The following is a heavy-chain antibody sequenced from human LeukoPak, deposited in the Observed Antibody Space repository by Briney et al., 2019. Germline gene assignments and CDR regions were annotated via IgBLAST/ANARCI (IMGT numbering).Heavy chain of an antibody. CDR1: GFTFSSYG. CDR3: AQEYALFGRGWHYFDY. CDR2: ISHDGTNQ. V-gene: IGHV3-30*18. Sequence: GGSLRLSCAASGFTFSSYGIHWVRQAPGKGLEWVAVISHDGTNQYYADSLRGRFTISRDNSKNTLYLQIHSLSIQDTAVYYCAQEYALFGRGWHYFDYWGQGTLVTVSS. D-gene: IGHD3-16*01. J-gene: IGHJ4*02.